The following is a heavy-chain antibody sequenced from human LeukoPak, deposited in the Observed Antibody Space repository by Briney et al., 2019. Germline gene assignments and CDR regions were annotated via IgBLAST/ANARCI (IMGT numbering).Heavy chain of an antibody. CDR2: ISSSSSAI. Sequence: GGSLRLSCAASGFTFNTYSMNWVRQAPGKGLEWGSYISSSSSAIYYADSVKGRFTISRDNAKNSLYPQMNSLRDEDTAVYYCARRGVVVTHFDYWGQGTLVTVSS. J-gene: IGHJ4*02. CDR1: GFTFNTYS. CDR3: ARRGVVVTHFDY. V-gene: IGHV3-48*02. D-gene: IGHD3-22*01.